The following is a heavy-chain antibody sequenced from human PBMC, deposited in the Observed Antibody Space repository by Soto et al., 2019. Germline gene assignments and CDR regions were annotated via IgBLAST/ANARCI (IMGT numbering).Heavy chain of an antibody. D-gene: IGHD3-22*01. CDR1: GFTFSSYT. V-gene: IGHV3-23*01. CDR3: ARSRIVMIVVVAPYFFDS. Sequence: EVQLLESGGGLVQPGGSLRLSCAASGFTFSSYTMTWVRQAPGKGPEWVSSISGNGESTKYADSVKGRFTISRDNSKNTLYLQINSLRAEDTAVYYCARSRIVMIVVVAPYFFDSWGQGALLTVSS. J-gene: IGHJ4*02. CDR2: ISGNGEST.